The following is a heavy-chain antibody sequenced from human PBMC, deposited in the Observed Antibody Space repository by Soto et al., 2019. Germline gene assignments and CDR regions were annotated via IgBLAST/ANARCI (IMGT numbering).Heavy chain of an antibody. J-gene: IGHJ1*01. CDR1: GYTFTSYA. D-gene: IGHD6-13*01. V-gene: IGHV1-3*01. CDR2: LNAGNGNT. CDR3: ASAGGSWSAEYFQH. Sequence: ASVKVSCKASGYTFTSYAMHWVRQAPGQRLEWMGWLNAGNGNTKYSQKFQGRVTITRDTSASTAYMELSSLRSEDTAVYYCASAGGSWSAEYFQHWGQGTLVTVSS.